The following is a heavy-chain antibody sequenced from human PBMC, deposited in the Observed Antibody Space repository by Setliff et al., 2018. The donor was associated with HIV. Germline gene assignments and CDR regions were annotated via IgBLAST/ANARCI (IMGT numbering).Heavy chain of an antibody. CDR3: AREAGYCPHGGCWSPLDY. CDR1: GDTFTGHA. J-gene: IGHJ4*02. CDR2: IIPITGTI. V-gene: IGHV1-69*05. D-gene: IGHD2-8*01. Sequence: AASVKVSCKISGDTFTGHAIVWVRQAPGQGLEWMGGIIPITGTIHFAQKFQDRITVTKDESTGTVYMELSSLRAEDTAVYYCAREAGYCPHGGCWSPLDYWGQGTLVTVSS.